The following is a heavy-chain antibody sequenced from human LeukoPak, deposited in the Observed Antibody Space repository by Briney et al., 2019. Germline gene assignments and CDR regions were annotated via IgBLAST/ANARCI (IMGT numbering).Heavy chain of an antibody. J-gene: IGHJ5*02. D-gene: IGHD1-1*01. CDR1: GGSISSSPYY. Sequence: SETLFLTCTVSGGSISSSPYYWGWIRQPPGKGLEWIGTIYYSGSTYYNPSLKSRVTISVDTSKNQFSLKLTSVTAADTAVYYCARPVPSRLGWFDPWGQGTLVTVSS. CDR3: ARPVPSRLGWFDP. CDR2: IYYSGST. V-gene: IGHV4-39*01.